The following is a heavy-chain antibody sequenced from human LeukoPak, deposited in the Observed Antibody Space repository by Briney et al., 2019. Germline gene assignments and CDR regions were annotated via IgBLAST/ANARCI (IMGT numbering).Heavy chain of an antibody. D-gene: IGHD2-15*01. V-gene: IGHV5-51*01. J-gene: IGHJ4*02. Sequence: GESLKISCKGSGHSFTSYWIGWVRQMPGKGLEWMGIIYPGDSDTRYSPSFQGQVTISADKSLSTAYLQWSSLKASDTALYYCARRGYCSGGSCYSAPFDYWGQGTLVTVSS. CDR1: GHSFTSYW. CDR3: ARRGYCSGGSCYSAPFDY. CDR2: IYPGDSDT.